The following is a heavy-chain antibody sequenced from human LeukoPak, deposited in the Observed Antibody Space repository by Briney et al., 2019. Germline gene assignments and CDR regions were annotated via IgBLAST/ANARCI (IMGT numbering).Heavy chain of an antibody. CDR2: IYISGST. D-gene: IGHD1-26*01. J-gene: IGHJ3*02. V-gene: IGHV4-61*02. CDR1: GGSISSGSYY. Sequence: SQTLSLTCTVSGGSISSGSYYWSWIRQPAGKGLEWIGRIYISGSTNYNPSLKSRVTISVDTSKNQFSLKLSSVTAADTAVYYCARVIVSSGSYLGAFDIWGQGTMVTVSS. CDR3: ARVIVSSGSYLGAFDI.